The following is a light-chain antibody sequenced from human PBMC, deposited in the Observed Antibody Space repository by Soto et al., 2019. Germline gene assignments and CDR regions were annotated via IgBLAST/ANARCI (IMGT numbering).Light chain of an antibody. J-gene: IGLJ2*01. V-gene: IGLV1-40*01. CDR2: GNS. CDR1: APNIGAGYD. Sequence: QLVLTQPPSVSGAPGQRVTISSPGSAPNIGAGYDVHWYQQLPGPAPQLLIYGNSKRPSGVPDRFSGSKSGTSASLAITGLQAEDEADYYCQSYDSSLSVVFGGGTKLTVL. CDR3: QSYDSSLSVV.